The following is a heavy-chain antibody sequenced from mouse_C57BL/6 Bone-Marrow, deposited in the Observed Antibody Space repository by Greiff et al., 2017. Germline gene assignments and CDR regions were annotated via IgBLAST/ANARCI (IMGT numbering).Heavy chain of an antibody. CDR3: ARAGYSNY. Sequence: QVQLQQSGAELVRPGTSVKLSCKASGYTFTSYWMHWVKQRPGQGLEWIGVIDPSDSYTNYNQKFKGKATLTVDTSSSTAYMQLSSLTSEDSAVYYCARAGYSNYWGQGTTLTVSS. CDR2: IDPSDSYT. D-gene: IGHD2-5*01. J-gene: IGHJ2*01. CDR1: GYTFTSYW. V-gene: IGHV1-59*01.